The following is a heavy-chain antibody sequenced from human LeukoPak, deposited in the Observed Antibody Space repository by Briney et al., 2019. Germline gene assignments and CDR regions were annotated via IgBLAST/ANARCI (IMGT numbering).Heavy chain of an antibody. V-gene: IGHV1-69*05. Sequence: SSVKVSCKASGGTFSSYAISWVRQAPGQGLEWMGGIIPIFGTANYARKFQGRVTITTDESTSTAYMELSSLRSEDTAVYYCARDGEYYYDSSGYYPGYSWFDPWGQGTLVTVSS. CDR1: GGTFSSYA. J-gene: IGHJ5*02. CDR3: ARDGEYYYDSSGYYPGYSWFDP. CDR2: IIPIFGTA. D-gene: IGHD3-22*01.